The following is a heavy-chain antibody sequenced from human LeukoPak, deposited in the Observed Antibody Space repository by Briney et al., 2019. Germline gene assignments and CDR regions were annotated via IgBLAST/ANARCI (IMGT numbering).Heavy chain of an antibody. V-gene: IGHV4-61*05. CDR2: IFYTGKT. CDR3: ARIFDS. Sequence: SETLSLTCTVSGGSVSSSDYYWGWIRQSPGKGLEWIGDIFYTGKTNYNPSLKSRAVISLDTSRTRFSLKLTSVTAADTAAYYCARIFDSWGPGSLVTVS. CDR1: GGSVSSSDYY. J-gene: IGHJ4*02.